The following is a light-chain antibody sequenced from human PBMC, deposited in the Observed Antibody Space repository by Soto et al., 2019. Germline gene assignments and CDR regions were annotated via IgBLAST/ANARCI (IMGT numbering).Light chain of an antibody. CDR3: QXYNHWPPRYT. J-gene: IGKJ2*01. CDR1: QSVSSN. CDR2: SAS. V-gene: IGKV3-15*01. Sequence: EIVMTQSPATLSVSPGERATLSCRASQSVSSNLAWYQQKPGQAPRLLIYSASTRATGIPARFSGSGSGTEFTLTISSLQSEDFAVYYCQXYNHWPPRYTFGQGTKLEIK.